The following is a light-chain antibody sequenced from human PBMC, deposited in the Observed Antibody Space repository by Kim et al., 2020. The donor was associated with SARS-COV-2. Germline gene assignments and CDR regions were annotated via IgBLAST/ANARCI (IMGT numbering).Light chain of an antibody. CDR1: QSVSSY. Sequence: DIQMTQSPSSLSASVGDRVTITCRASQSVSSYLNWYQQKPGKAPQLLIYTASSVQSGVPSRFSGSGSGTDFTLTISSLQPEDFATFYCQQSYSFPWTFGQGTKVDIK. CDR3: QQSYSFPWT. J-gene: IGKJ1*01. V-gene: IGKV1-39*01. CDR2: TAS.